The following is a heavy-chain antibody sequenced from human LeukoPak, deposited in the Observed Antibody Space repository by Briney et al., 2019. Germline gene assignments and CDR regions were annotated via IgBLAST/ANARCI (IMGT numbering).Heavy chain of an antibody. CDR3: ATGGYFLDF. V-gene: IGHV3-15*01. CDR1: GFTFSNAW. Sequence: GGSLRLSCAPSGFTFSNAWMNWVRQAPGKGLEWVGRIKSKVDGGTTDYAAPVKGRFAISRDDSKNTVYLQMNSLKIEDTAVYYCATGGYFLDFWGQGTPVTVSS. CDR2: IKSKVDGGTT. J-gene: IGHJ4*02. D-gene: IGHD2/OR15-2a*01.